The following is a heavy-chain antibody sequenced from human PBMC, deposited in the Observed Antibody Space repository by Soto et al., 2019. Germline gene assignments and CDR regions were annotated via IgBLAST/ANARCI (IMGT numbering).Heavy chain of an antibody. Sequence: SVKVSCKASGGTFRSYAISWVRQAPGQGLEWMGGIIPIFGPANYAQKFQGRVTITADESTSIVYMELSSLRSEDTAVYYCARGGDMAVVPAAQRVYYYGMDVWGQGTTVTVSS. CDR2: IIPIFGPA. CDR3: ARGGDMAVVPAAQRVYYYGMDV. V-gene: IGHV1-69*13. CDR1: GGTFRSYA. J-gene: IGHJ6*02. D-gene: IGHD2-2*01.